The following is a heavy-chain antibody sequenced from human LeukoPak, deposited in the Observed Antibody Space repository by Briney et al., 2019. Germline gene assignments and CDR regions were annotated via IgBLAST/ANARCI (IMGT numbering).Heavy chain of an antibody. V-gene: IGHV3-23*01. CDR3: AKRPASLLTTDY. CDR2: ISGGGPRT. D-gene: IGHD1-1*01. CDR1: GFTFSTHA. J-gene: IGHJ4*02. Sequence: GGSLRLSCAASGFTFSTHAMSWVRQAPGEGLEWVSAISGGGPRTYYADSVKGRFTISRDNSKNTLYLQMNSLRAEDTAVYYCAKRPASLLTTDYWGQGTLVTVSS.